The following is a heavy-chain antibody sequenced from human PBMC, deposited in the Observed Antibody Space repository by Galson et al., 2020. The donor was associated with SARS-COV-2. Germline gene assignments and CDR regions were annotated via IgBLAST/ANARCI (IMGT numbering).Heavy chain of an antibody. CDR1: GGSISSSSYY. J-gene: IGHJ6*02. CDR3: ARDPYCSSTSCYDSTFGYYGMDV. V-gene: IGHV4-39*07. D-gene: IGHD2-2*01. Sequence: ASETLSLTCTVSGGSISSSSYYWGWIRQPPGKGLEWIGSIYYSGSTYYNPSLKSRVTISVDTSKNQFSLKLSSVTAADTAVYYCARDPYCSSTSCYDSTFGYYGMDVWGQGTKVTVSS. CDR2: IYYSGST.